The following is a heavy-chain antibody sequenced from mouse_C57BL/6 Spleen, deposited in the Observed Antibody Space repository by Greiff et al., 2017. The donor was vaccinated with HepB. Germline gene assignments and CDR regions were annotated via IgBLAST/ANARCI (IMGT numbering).Heavy chain of an antibody. CDR1: GYAFSSYW. D-gene: IGHD3-2*02. V-gene: IGHV1-80*01. J-gene: IGHJ4*01. Sequence: VQLQESGAELVKPGASVKISCKASGYAFSSYWMNWVKQRPGKGLEWIGQIYPGDGDTNYNGKFKGKATLTADKSSSTAYMQLSSLTSEDSAVYFCARSEVDSSGSWAMDYWGQGTSVTVSS. CDR2: IYPGDGDT. CDR3: ARSEVDSSGSWAMDY.